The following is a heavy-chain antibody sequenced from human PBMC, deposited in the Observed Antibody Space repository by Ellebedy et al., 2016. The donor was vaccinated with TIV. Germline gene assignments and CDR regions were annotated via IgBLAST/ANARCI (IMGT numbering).Heavy chain of an antibody. J-gene: IGHJ3*02. CDR3: ARDRGGTTGGAFDI. CDR1: GYTFTGYY. V-gene: IGHV1-2*02. D-gene: IGHD1-14*01. Sequence: ASVKVSCXASGYTFTGYYMHWVRQAPGQGLEWMGWMNTNSSGAHYAQKFQGRVNMTRDTSTSTAYMELSRLRSDDTAVYYCARDRGGTTGGAFDIWGQGTMVTVSS. CDR2: MNTNSSGA.